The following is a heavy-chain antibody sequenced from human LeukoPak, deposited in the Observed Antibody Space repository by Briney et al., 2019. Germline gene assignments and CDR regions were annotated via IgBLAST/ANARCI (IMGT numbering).Heavy chain of an antibody. CDR1: GYSFTSYW. Sequence: GESLKISCKGSGYSFTSYWIGWVRQMPGKGLEWMGIIYPGDSDTRYSPSFQGQVTISADKSISTAYLQWSSLKASDTARYYCARRRYSSGWEPSFDYWGQGTLVTVSS. CDR3: ARRRYSSGWEPSFDY. D-gene: IGHD6-19*01. CDR2: IYPGDSDT. J-gene: IGHJ4*02. V-gene: IGHV5-51*01.